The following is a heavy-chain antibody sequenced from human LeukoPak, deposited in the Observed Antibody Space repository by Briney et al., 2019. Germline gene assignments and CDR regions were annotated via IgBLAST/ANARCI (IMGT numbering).Heavy chain of an antibody. V-gene: IGHV4-61*02. CDR3: TRGSIAYYYMDV. CDR1: GGSISSGSYY. CDR2: IYSSGST. D-gene: IGHD3-22*01. Sequence: PSETLSLTCTVSGGSISSGSYYWSWIRQPAGKGLEWIGRIYSSGSTNYNPSLKSRVTISVDTSKNQFSLKLSSVTAADTAVYYCTRGSIAYYYMDVWGKGTTVTISS. J-gene: IGHJ6*03.